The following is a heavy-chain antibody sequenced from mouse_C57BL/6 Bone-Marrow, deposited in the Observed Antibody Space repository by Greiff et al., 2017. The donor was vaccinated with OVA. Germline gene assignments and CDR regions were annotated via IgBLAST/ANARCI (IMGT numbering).Heavy chain of an antibody. CDR2: INPNNGGT. D-gene: IGHD2-1*01. J-gene: IGHJ3*01. CDR1: GYTFTDYY. Sequence: EVKLVESGPELVKPGASVKISCKASGYTFTDYYMNWVKQSHGKSLEWIGDINPNNGGTSYNQKFKGKATLTVDKSSSTAYMELRSLTSEDSAVYYCARGGNYAWFAYWGQGTLVTVSA. CDR3: ARGGNYAWFAY. V-gene: IGHV1-26*01.